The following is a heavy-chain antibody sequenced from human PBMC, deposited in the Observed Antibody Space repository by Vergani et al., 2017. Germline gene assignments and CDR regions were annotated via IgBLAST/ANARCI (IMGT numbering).Heavy chain of an antibody. Sequence: QVQLVQSGAEVKKPGSSVKVSCKASGGTFSSYAISWVRQAPGQGLEWMGGIIPIFGTANYAQKFQGRVPITADESTSTAYMELGSLRSEDTAVYYCEGVDCSSTSCHNFGYWGQGTLVTVSS. J-gene: IGHJ4*02. CDR1: GGTFSSYA. D-gene: IGHD2-2*01. V-gene: IGHV1-69*13. CDR3: EGVDCSSTSCHNFGY. CDR2: IIPIFGTA.